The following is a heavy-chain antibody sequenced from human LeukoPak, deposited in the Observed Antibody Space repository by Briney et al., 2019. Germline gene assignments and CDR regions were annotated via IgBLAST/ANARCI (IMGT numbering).Heavy chain of an antibody. J-gene: IGHJ5*02. V-gene: IGHV1-2*02. CDR3: ARDRDIVVVPAASHWFGP. D-gene: IGHD2-2*01. CDR1: GYTFTGYY. Sequence: GASVKVSCKASGYTFTGYYMHWVRRAPGQGLEWMGWINPNSCCTNYAQKFQGSVTMTRDTSISTPYIELGRLRSDHTALYYCARDRDIVVVPAASHWFGPWGQGPLVTVSS. CDR2: INPNSCCT.